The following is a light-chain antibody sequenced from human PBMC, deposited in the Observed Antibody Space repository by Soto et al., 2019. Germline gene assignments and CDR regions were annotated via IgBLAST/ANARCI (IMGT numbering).Light chain of an antibody. CDR2: EVS. V-gene: IGLV2-8*01. Sequence: QSALTQPPSASGSPGQSVTISCTGTSSDVGGYNYVAWYQQHPGKAPEVMIYEVSKRPSGVPDRYSGSKSGNTASLTVSGLQAEDEADYYCSSYSGSNNLFVFGTGTKVTVL. CDR1: SSDVGGYNY. CDR3: SSYSGSNNLFV. J-gene: IGLJ1*01.